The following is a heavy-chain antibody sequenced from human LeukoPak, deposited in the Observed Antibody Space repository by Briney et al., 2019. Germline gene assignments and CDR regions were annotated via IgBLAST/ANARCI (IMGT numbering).Heavy chain of an antibody. CDR2: IYYSRST. CDR3: AREVSSSWYVYWFDP. V-gene: IGHV4-59*01. D-gene: IGHD6-13*01. CDR1: GGSISSYY. J-gene: IGHJ5*02. Sequence: SETLSLTCTVSGGSISSYYWSWIRQPPGKGLEWIGYIYYSRSTNYNPSLKSRVTISVDTSKNQFSLKLSSVTAADTAVYYCAREVSSSWYVYWFDPWGQGTLVTVSS.